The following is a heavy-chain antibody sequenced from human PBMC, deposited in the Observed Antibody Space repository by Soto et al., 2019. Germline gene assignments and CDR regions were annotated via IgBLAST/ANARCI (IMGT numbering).Heavy chain of an antibody. CDR1: GFTFSNAW. CDR2: IKSKTDGGTT. J-gene: IGHJ3*02. Sequence: EVQLVESGGGLVQPGGSLRLSCAASGFTFSNAWMSWVRQAPGKGLEWVGRIKSKTDGGTTDYAAPVKGRFTISRDDSKNTLYLQMNSLKTEDTAVYYCTNDYGDYEVAFDIWGQGTMVTVSS. D-gene: IGHD4-17*01. CDR3: TNDYGDYEVAFDI. V-gene: IGHV3-15*01.